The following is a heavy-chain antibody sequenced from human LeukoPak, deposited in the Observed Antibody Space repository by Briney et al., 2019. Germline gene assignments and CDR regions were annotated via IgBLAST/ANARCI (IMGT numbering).Heavy chain of an antibody. Sequence: GGSLGLSCAASGFTVSSSYMSWVRHAPGRGLECVSDIYRDGSTYYADSVKGRFTISRDNSKNTLYLQMNSLRAEDTAVYYCAKGDHSGSYYVGYFDYWGQGTLVTVSS. CDR1: GFTVSSSY. D-gene: IGHD1-26*01. CDR3: AKGDHSGSYYVGYFDY. CDR2: IYRDGST. V-gene: IGHV3-53*01. J-gene: IGHJ4*02.